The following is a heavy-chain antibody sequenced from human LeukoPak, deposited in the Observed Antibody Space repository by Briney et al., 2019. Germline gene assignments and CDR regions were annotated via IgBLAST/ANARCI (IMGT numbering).Heavy chain of an antibody. J-gene: IGHJ4*02. Sequence: SETLSLTCTVSLDSTTSNFWSWVRQPPGKGLEWIGEIHRSGSPNYNPSLQSRVTISIDGSRNQIALELSSVTAPDTAVYYCAREILGGFNPGAYWGQGTLVTVSS. CDR1: LDSTTSNF. V-gene: IGHV4-4*02. D-gene: IGHD1-14*01. CDR3: AREILGGFNPGAY. CDR2: IHRSGSP.